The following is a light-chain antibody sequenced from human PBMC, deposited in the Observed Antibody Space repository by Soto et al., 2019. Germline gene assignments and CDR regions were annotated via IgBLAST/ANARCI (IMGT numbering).Light chain of an antibody. Sequence: QSVLTQAASVSGSPGQSITISCTGTSSDVGGYNYGSWYQQFPGKVPKLLIYNVSNRPSGVPNRFSGSKSGNTASLTISGLQAEDEADYFCTSSTSGSLYVFGTGTKVTVL. CDR1: SSDVGGYNY. CDR2: NVS. J-gene: IGLJ1*01. V-gene: IGLV2-14*01. CDR3: TSSTSGSLYV.